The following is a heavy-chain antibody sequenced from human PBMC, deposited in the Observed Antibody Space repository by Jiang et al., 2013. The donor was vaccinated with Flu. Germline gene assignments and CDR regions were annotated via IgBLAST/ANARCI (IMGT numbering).Heavy chain of an antibody. CDR3: ARLEIGRITFFGVVEYFFDY. Sequence: LLKPSETLSLTCNVSGVSITNSIYYWGWIRQPPGKELEWIGSVHYSGSTYYNPSLKSRLNLSVDPSKNQFALKLTAVTAADTAVYFCARLEIGRITFFGVVEYFFDYWGRG. CDR2: VHYSGST. J-gene: IGHJ4*01. D-gene: IGHD3-3*01. CDR1: GVSITNSIYY. V-gene: IGHV4-39*01.